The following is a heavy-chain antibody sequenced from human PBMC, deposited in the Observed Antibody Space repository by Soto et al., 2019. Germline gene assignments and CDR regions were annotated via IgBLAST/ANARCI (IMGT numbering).Heavy chain of an antibody. V-gene: IGHV1-18*01. CDR1: GYTFTSYG. D-gene: IGHD2-21*02. J-gene: IGHJ4*02. Sequence: ASVKVSCKASGYTFTSYGLSWVRQAPGQGLEWMGWVSAYNGNTNYAQKLQGRVTMTTDTSTSTAYMELRSLRSDDTAVYYCARAVVTAKTYKFDYWGQGTLVTVSS. CDR3: ARAVVTAKTYKFDY. CDR2: VSAYNGNT.